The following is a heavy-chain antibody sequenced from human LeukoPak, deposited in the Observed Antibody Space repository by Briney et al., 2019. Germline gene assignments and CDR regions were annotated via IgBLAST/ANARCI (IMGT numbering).Heavy chain of an antibody. J-gene: IGHJ3*02. CDR3: AKDSGIAVAGTLRAFDI. Sequence: SCKVSGYTLTELSMHWVRQAPGKGLEWVAVISYDGSNKYFADSVKGRFTISRDNSKNTLYLQMNSLRAEDTAVYYCAKDSGIAVAGTLRAFDIWGQGTMVTVSS. D-gene: IGHD6-19*01. V-gene: IGHV3-30*18. CDR2: ISYDGSNK. CDR1: GYTLTELS.